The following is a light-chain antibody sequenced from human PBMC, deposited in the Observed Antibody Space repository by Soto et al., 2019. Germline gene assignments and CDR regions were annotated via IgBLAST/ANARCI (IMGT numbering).Light chain of an antibody. CDR2: GAC. CDR3: QQRYSWPPLT. J-gene: IGKJ4*01. CDR1: QTVYSY. V-gene: IGKV3-11*01. Sequence: PGERATLSCRASQTVYSYLAGYQKRPGQAPRLLIFGACNSATGVPARFRGSGSGTDFTLTIDSLEPEDFAVYYCQQRYSWPPLTFGGGTRVELK.